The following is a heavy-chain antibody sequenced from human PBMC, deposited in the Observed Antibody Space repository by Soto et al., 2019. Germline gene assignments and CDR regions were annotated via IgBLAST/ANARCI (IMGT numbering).Heavy chain of an antibody. CDR1: GFTFSSYA. CDR2: ISYDGSNK. Sequence: GGSLRLSCAASGFTFSSYAMHWVRQAPGKGLEWVAVISYDGSNKYYADSVKGRFTISRDNSKNTLYLQMNSLRAEDTAVYYCARVPSSSGRAHFDYWGQGTLVTIS. V-gene: IGHV3-30-3*01. J-gene: IGHJ4*02. CDR3: ARVPSSSGRAHFDY. D-gene: IGHD2-15*01.